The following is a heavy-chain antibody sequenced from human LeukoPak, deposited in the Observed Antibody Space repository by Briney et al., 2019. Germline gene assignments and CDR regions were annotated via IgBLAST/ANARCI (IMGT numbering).Heavy chain of an antibody. J-gene: IGHJ4*02. D-gene: IGHD3-10*01. CDR3: ASLWFGESGVDY. CDR1: SGSISSYY. Sequence: SETLSLTCTVSSGSISSYYWSWIRQPPGKELEWIGYIYYSGSTYYNPSLKSRVTISVDTSKNQFSLKLSSVTAADTAVYYCASLWFGESGVDYWGQGTLVTVSS. V-gene: IGHV4-59*08. CDR2: IYYSGST.